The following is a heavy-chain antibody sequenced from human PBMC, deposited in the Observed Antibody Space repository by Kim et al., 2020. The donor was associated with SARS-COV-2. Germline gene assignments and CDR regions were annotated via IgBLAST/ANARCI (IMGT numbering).Heavy chain of an antibody. CDR2: INPDGGDT. V-gene: IGHV1-46*01. Sequence: ASVKVSCKASGYTFISYYIHWVRQVPGQGLEWMGVINPDGGDTGSAQNFQGRLTMTSDTSTSTVYMELSSLRSDDTAVFYCARGGGHYGSRGDFWGQGPL. CDR1: GYTFISYY. D-gene: IGHD3-22*01. CDR3: ARGGGHYGSRGDF. J-gene: IGHJ4*02.